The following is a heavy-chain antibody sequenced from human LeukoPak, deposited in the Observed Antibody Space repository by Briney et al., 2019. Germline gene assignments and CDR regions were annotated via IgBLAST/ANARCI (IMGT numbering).Heavy chain of an antibody. CDR3: AIMTTVVTNFDY. D-gene: IGHD4-23*01. Sequence: GGSLRLSCAVSGFIFSSFVMHWVRQAPGKGLEWVAAILPDGGNKHYADSVEGRVTVSRDNSKNTLYLQMNSLRAEDTALYYCAIMTTVVTNFDYWGQGTLVTVSS. CDR2: ILPDGGNK. V-gene: IGHV3-30-3*01. CDR1: GFIFSSFV. J-gene: IGHJ4*02.